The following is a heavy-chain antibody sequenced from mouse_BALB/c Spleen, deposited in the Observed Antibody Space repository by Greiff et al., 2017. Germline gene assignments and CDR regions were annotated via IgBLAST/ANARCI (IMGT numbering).Heavy chain of an antibody. CDR3: ARVRRYFDV. CDR2: ISSGGGST. D-gene: IGHD2-14*01. Sequence: DVMLVESGGGLVKPGGSLKLSCAASGFAFSSYDMSWVRQTPEKRLEWVAYISSGGGSTYYPDTVKGRLTISRDNAKNTLYLQMSSLKSEDTAMYYCARVRRYFDVWGAGTTVTVSS. V-gene: IGHV5-12-1*01. J-gene: IGHJ1*01. CDR1: GFAFSSYD.